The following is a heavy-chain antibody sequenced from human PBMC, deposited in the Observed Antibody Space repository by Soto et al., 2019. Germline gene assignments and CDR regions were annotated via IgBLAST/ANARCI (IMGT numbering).Heavy chain of an antibody. J-gene: IGHJ5*02. V-gene: IGHV4-61*01. CDR3: ARGGTTSAVIDWFDQ. CDR2: IYFNGKT. CDR1: GYFVSSGIYY. Sequence: PSETLSLTCTVSGYFVSSGIYYWNWIRHPPGNALEWIGHIYFNGKTAYNPSLKSRVTMSLDTSKNQFSLQANSVTDADTAVYYCARGGTTSAVIDWFDQWGKG. D-gene: IGHD3-16*02.